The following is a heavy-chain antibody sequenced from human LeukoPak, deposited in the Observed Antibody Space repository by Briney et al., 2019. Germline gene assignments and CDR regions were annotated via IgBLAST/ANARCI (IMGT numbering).Heavy chain of an antibody. CDR2: IYYSGST. Sequence: SETLSLTCTVSGGSISSYYWSWIRQPPGKGLEWIGYIYYSGSTNYNPSLKSRVTISVDTSKNQFSLKLSSVTAADTAVYYCARDGYCSGGSCYSGAYYYYYYGMDVWGQGTTVTVSS. CDR3: ARDGYCSGGSCYSGAYYYYYYGMDV. J-gene: IGHJ6*02. CDR1: GGSISSYY. D-gene: IGHD2-15*01. V-gene: IGHV4-59*12.